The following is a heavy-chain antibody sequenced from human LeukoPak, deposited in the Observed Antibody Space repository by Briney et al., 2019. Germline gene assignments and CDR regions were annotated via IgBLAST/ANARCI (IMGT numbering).Heavy chain of an antibody. V-gene: IGHV1-18*01. D-gene: IGHD6-19*01. Sequence: GASVKVSCKASGYTFTSYGISWVRQAPGQGLEWMGWISAYNGNTNYAQKLQGRVTMTTDTSTSTAYMELRSLRSDDTAVYYCATGPYSSGWYKAVYHYYGMDVWGQGTTVTVSS. CDR2: ISAYNGNT. CDR1: GYTFTSYG. CDR3: ATGPYSSGWYKAVYHYYGMDV. J-gene: IGHJ6*02.